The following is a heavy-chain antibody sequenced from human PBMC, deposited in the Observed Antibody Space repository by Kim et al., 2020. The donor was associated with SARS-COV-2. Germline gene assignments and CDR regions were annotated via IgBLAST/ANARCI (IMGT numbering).Heavy chain of an antibody. CDR2: INHSGST. J-gene: IGHJ4*02. CDR1: GGSFSGYY. V-gene: IGHV4-34*01. CDR3: ARGLASAYYSMIVVVITGNYFDD. Sequence: SETLSLTCAVYGGSFSGYYWSWIRQPPGKGLEWIGEINHSGSTNYNPSLKSRVPISVDTSKNQFSLKLSSVTAAATAVYYFARGLASAYYSMIVVVITGNYFDDWGQGTLVTVSS. D-gene: IGHD3-22*01.